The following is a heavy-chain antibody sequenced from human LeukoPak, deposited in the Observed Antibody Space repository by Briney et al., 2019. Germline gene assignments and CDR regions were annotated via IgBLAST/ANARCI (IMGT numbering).Heavy chain of an antibody. Sequence: PGGSLILSCAASGFTFSDYYMSWIRQAPGKGLEWVSYISSSSTYTNYADSVKGRFTISRDNAKNSLYLQMNSLRAEDTAVYYCARDRTRSTSYYGMDVWGQGTTVTVSS. CDR3: ARDRTRSTSYYGMDV. D-gene: IGHD3-10*01. V-gene: IGHV3-11*05. J-gene: IGHJ6*02. CDR1: GFTFSDYY. CDR2: ISSSSTYT.